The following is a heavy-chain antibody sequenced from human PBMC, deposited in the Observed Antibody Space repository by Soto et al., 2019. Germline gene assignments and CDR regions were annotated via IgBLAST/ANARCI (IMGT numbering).Heavy chain of an antibody. V-gene: IGHV1-24*01. D-gene: IGHD1-26*01. CDR1: GYTLTELS. J-gene: IGHJ4*02. Sequence: ASVKVSFKVSGYTLTELSMHWVRQAPGKGLEWMGGFDPEDGETIYAQKFQGRVTMTEDTSTDTAYMELSSLRSEDTAVYYCATGASGSYYRTFDYWGQGTLVTVSS. CDR2: FDPEDGET. CDR3: ATGASGSYYRTFDY.